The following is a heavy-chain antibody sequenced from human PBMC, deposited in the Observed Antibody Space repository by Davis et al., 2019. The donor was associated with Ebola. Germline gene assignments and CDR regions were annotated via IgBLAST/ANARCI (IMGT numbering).Heavy chain of an antibody. CDR3: ARGRHDFWSGYYPLFHY. CDR1: GGSISSGGYY. V-gene: IGHV4-31*03. J-gene: IGHJ4*02. CDR2: IYYSGST. Sequence: MPSETLSLTCTVSGGSISSGGYYWSWIRQHPGKGLEWIGYIYYSGSTYYNPSLKSRVTISVDTSKNQFSLKLSSVTAADTAVYYCARGRHDFWSGYYPLFHYWGQGTLVTVSS. D-gene: IGHD3-3*01.